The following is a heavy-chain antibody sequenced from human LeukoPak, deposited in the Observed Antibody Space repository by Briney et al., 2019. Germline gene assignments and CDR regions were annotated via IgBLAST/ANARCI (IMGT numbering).Heavy chain of an antibody. CDR2: ISSSSSTI. V-gene: IGHV3-48*04. CDR1: GFTFSNYA. Sequence: PGGSLRLSCAASGFTFSNYAMIWVRQAPGKGLEWVSYISSSSSTIYYADSVKGRFTISRDNAKNSLYLQMNSLRAEDTAVYYCARSSSGWENQPSGFDWGQGTLVTVSS. J-gene: IGHJ4*02. CDR3: ARSSSGWENQPSGFD. D-gene: IGHD6-19*01.